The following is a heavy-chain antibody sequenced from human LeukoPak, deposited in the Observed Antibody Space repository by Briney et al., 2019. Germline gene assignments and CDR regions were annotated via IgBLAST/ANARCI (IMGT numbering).Heavy chain of an antibody. Sequence: PGGSLRLSCAASGFTFSTFRVNWVCQPPGKGLEWVSSISSSHIYYADSVRGRFTISRDDAKNSLYLQMNSLRAEDTAVYYCAREPYDSGGGWGQGTLVTVSS. CDR1: GFTFSTFR. D-gene: IGHD3-22*01. J-gene: IGHJ4*02. V-gene: IGHV3-21*06. CDR2: ISSSHI. CDR3: AREPYDSGGG.